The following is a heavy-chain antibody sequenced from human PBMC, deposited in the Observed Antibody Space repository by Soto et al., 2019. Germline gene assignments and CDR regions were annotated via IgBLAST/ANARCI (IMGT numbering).Heavy chain of an antibody. V-gene: IGHV6-1*01. CDR3: ARGEQYSGRIFDY. Sequence: SQTPSLTCAITGDSVSSNSAGWSWVRQSPSGGLEWLGRTYYRSKWYYEYAVPVRGRITINPDTSKNQYSLQLNSVTPEDTAVYFCARGEQYSGRIFDYWGQGTLVTVSS. D-gene: IGHD1-26*01. J-gene: IGHJ4*01. CDR1: GDSVSSNSAG. CDR2: TYYRSKWYY.